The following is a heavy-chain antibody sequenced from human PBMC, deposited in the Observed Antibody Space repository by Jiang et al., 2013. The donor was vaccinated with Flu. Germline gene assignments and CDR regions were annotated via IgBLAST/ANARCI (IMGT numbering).Heavy chain of an antibody. CDR3: AKESGSHVNFDY. D-gene: IGHD1-26*01. CDR1: GYTFTSYG. Sequence: GAEVKKPGASVKVSCRTSGYTFTSYGISWVRQAPGQGLEWMGWISGHNGDTKYAPKLQDRVTMTRDTSTNTAYMELRSLRPEDTAVYYCAKESGSHVNFDYWGQGTLVTVSS. J-gene: IGHJ4*02. CDR2: ISGHNGDT. V-gene: IGHV1-18*01.